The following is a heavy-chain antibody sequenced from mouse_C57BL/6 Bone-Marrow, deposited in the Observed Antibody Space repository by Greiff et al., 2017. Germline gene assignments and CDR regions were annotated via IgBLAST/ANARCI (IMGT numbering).Heavy chain of an antibody. V-gene: IGHV5-6*01. CDR1: GFTFSSYG. J-gene: IGHJ4*01. CDR2: ISSGGSYT. CDR3: AIDYYGSRSYAMDY. Sequence: VQLKESGADLVKPGASLKLSCAASGFTFSSYGMSWVRQTPDQRLEWVATISSGGSYTYYPDRVKGRITIARDNANNTLYLQISSLTSEDTAMYYCAIDYYGSRSYAMDYWGQGTSVTVAS. D-gene: IGHD1-1*01.